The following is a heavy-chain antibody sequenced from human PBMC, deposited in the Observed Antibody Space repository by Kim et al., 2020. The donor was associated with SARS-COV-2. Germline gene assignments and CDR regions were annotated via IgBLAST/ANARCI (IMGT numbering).Heavy chain of an antibody. Sequence: GGSLRLSCAASGFTFSSYGMHWVRQAPGKGLEWVAVISYDGSNKYYADSVKGRFTISRDNSKNTLYLQMNSLRAEDTAVYYCAKTMIVVGTLDYWGQGTLVTVSS. CDR2: ISYDGSNK. D-gene: IGHD3-22*01. V-gene: IGHV3-30*18. CDR1: GFTFSSYG. CDR3: AKTMIVVGTLDY. J-gene: IGHJ4*02.